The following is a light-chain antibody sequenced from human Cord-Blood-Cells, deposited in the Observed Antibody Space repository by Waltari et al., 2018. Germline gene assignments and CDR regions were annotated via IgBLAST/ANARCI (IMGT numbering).Light chain of an antibody. V-gene: IGKV1-39*01. CDR2: AAS. Sequence: TQMTQSPSSLSASVVDPVTITCRASQSISSYLNWYQQKPGKAPNLLIYAASSLQSGVPSRFSGSGSGTDFTLTISSLQPEDFATYYCQQSYSTPPTFGQGTKVEIK. CDR1: QSISSY. CDR3: QQSYSTPPT. J-gene: IGKJ1*01.